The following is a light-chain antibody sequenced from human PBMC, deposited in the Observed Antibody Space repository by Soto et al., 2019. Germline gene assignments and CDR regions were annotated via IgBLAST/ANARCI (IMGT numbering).Light chain of an antibody. CDR1: SSTIGSNY. V-gene: IGLV1-51*02. CDR2: ENN. Sequence: QSVLTQPPSVSAAPGQKVTISCSGSSSTIGSNYVSWYQELPGTAPKLLIYENNKRPSGIPDRFSGSKSGTSATLGITGLQTGHEAVYYCGTWVSSLRGVVFGGGTKLTVL. J-gene: IGLJ2*01. CDR3: GTWVSSLRGVV.